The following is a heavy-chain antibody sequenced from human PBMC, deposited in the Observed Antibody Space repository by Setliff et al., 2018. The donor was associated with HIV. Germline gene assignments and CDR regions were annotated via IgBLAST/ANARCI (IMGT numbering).Heavy chain of an antibody. V-gene: IGHV4-34*01. D-gene: IGHD1-26*01. J-gene: IGHJ5*02. CDR2: IYTSGST. CDR3: ARGVRVGPTTTANWFDP. CDR1: GGSFSDYY. Sequence: SEPLSLTCAVYGGSFSDYYWSWIRQPPGKGLEWIGRIYTSGSTNYNPSLKSRVIISVDTSKNQFSLKLSSVTAADTAVYYCARGVRVGPTTTANWFDPWGQGTLVTVSS.